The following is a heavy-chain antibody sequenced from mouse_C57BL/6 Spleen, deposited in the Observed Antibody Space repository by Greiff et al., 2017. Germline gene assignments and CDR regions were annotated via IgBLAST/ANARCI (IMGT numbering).Heavy chain of an antibody. V-gene: IGHV1-85*01. J-gene: IGHJ2*01. CDR3: ARRYDYDRSYYFAY. D-gene: IGHD2-4*01. Sequence: VQGVESGPELVKPGASVKLSCKASGYTFTSYDINWVKQRPGQGLEWIGWIYPRDGSTKYNEKFKGKATLTVDTSSSTAYMELHSLTSEDSAVYYCARRYDYDRSYYFAYWGQGTTLTVSS. CDR2: IYPRDGST. CDR1: GYTFTSYD.